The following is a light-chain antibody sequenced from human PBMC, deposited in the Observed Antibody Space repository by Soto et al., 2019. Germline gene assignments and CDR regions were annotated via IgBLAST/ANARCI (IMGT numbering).Light chain of an antibody. CDR2: GHS. Sequence: QSVLTQPPSVSGDPGQRVAISCTGSSSNIGAGYDVHWFQQLPGTAPKLLIYGHSNRPSGVPDRFSGSKSGTSASLAITGLQAEDEADYYCQSYDGRLSGWVFGGGTQLTVL. V-gene: IGLV1-40*01. CDR1: SSNIGAGYD. CDR3: QSYDGRLSGWV. J-gene: IGLJ3*02.